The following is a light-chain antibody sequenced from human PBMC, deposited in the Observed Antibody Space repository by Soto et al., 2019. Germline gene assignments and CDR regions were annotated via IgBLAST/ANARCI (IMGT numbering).Light chain of an antibody. Sequence: AVQLTQSPSSLSASVGDRVTITCRASQGISSALAWYHQKPGKAPKLLIFDASTLKGGVPSRFSGSGSGTDFILTISSLQPEDFAAYYCQQFHSYPWTFGHGTKVEI. CDR3: QQFHSYPWT. V-gene: IGKV1-13*02. CDR2: DAS. CDR1: QGISSA. J-gene: IGKJ1*01.